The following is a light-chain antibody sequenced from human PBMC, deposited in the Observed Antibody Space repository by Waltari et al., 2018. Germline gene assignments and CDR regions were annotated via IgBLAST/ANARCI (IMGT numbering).Light chain of an antibody. CDR1: QSVSSSY. J-gene: IGKJ2*01. Sequence: ELVLTQSPGTLSLSPGERATLSCRASQSVSSSYLAWYQQKPGQAPRLLIYGTSSRATGIPDRFSGSGSGTDFTLTIGRLEPEDFAVYYCQQYDNSPYTFGQGTKLEIK. V-gene: IGKV3-20*01. CDR2: GTS. CDR3: QQYDNSPYT.